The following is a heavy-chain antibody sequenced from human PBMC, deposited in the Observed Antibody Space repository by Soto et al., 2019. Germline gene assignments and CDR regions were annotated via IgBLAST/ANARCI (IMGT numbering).Heavy chain of an antibody. J-gene: IGHJ4*02. CDR1: GFTFSSYG. Sequence: QVQLVESGGGVVQPGRSLRLSCAASGFTFSSYGMHWVRQAPGKGLEWVAVISYDGSNKYYADSVKGRFTISRDNSKNTLYRQMNRLRAEDTAVYYCAKTLSDRVIRWWPLPDGDYFDYWGQGTRVTVSS. CDR2: ISYDGSNK. V-gene: IGHV3-30*18. D-gene: IGHD3-22*01. CDR3: AKTLSDRVIRWWPLPDGDYFDY.